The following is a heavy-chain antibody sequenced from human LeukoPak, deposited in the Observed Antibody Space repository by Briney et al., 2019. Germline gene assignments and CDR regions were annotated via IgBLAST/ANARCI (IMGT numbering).Heavy chain of an antibody. D-gene: IGHD6-25*01. Sequence: PGGSLRLSCAASGFIFSNYAIHWVRQAPGKGLEWVAVILYDGSNEYYADSVKGRFTISRDNSKNTVYLQVNSLRPEDTGVYYCARMNRGSGDYWGQGTLVTVSS. CDR2: ILYDGSNE. V-gene: IGHV3-30-3*01. CDR3: ARMNRGSGDY. CDR1: GFIFSNYA. J-gene: IGHJ4*02.